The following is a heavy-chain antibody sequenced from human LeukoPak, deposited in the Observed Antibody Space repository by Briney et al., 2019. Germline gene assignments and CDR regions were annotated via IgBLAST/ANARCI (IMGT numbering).Heavy chain of an antibody. D-gene: IGHD3-22*01. Sequence: ASVKVSCKASGYTFATYDINWVRQATGQGLEWMGWMNPHSGNAGYAQKFQGSVTITRNTSISTAYMELSSLRSEDTAVYYCARGHPHYYDSSGYANWGQGTLVTVSS. V-gene: IGHV1-8*03. CDR1: GYTFATYD. CDR3: ARGHPHYYDSSGYAN. CDR2: MNPHSGNA. J-gene: IGHJ4*02.